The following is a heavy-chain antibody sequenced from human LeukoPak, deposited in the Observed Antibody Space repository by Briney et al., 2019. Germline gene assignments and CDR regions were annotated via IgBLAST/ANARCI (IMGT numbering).Heavy chain of an antibody. CDR3: AKVERPSAGWLARFTFDY. CDR1: GFTFSSYA. Sequence: SGGSLRLSCAASGFTFSSYAMTWVRQAPGKGLEWVSAISASGGSTYYADSAKGRFTISRDNSKNTLYLQVNSLRAEDTAVYYCAKVERPSAGWLARFTFDYWGQGTLVTVSS. CDR2: ISASGGST. V-gene: IGHV3-23*01. J-gene: IGHJ4*02. D-gene: IGHD6-19*01.